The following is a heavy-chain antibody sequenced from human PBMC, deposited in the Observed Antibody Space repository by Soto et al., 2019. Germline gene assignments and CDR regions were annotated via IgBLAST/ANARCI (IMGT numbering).Heavy chain of an antibody. J-gene: IGHJ4*02. CDR2: IYSGGST. Sequence: GGSLRLSCAASGFTVSSNYMSWVRQAPGKGLEWVTVIYSGGSTYYADSVKGRFTISRDNSKNTLYLQMNSLRAEDTAVYYCARATYSSSPFDYWGQGTLVTVSS. V-gene: IGHV3-53*01. D-gene: IGHD6-6*01. CDR1: GFTVSSNY. CDR3: ARATYSSSPFDY.